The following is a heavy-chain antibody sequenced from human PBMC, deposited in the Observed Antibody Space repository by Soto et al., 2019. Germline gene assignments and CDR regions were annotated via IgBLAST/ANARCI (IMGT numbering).Heavy chain of an antibody. V-gene: IGHV1-18*04. Sequence: ASVKVSCKASGYTFTSYGISWVRQAPGLGLEWMGWISAYNGNTNYAQKLQGRVTMTTDTSTSTAYMELRSLRSDDTAVYYCARAGYRDEVVCFDYWGQGTLVTVSS. CDR2: ISAYNGNT. CDR3: ARAGYRDEVVCFDY. D-gene: IGHD3-16*02. CDR1: GYTFTSYG. J-gene: IGHJ4*02.